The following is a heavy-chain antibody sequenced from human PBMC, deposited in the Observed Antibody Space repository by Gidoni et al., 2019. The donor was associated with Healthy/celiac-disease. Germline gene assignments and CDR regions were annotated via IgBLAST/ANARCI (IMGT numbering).Heavy chain of an antibody. Sequence: QLQLQESGPGLVKPSETLSLTCTVSGGSISSSSYYWGWIRQPPGKGLEWIGSIYYSGSTYYNPSLKSRVTISVDTSKNQFSLKLSSVTAADTAVYYCARHLPNGYGEPLDYWGQGTLVTVSS. CDR1: GGSISSSSYY. D-gene: IGHD4-17*01. V-gene: IGHV4-39*01. J-gene: IGHJ4*02. CDR3: ARHLPNGYGEPLDY. CDR2: IYYSGST.